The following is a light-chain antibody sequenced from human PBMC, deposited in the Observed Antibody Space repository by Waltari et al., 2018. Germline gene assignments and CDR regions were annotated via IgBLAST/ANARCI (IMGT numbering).Light chain of an antibody. CDR1: SSDVGGYNY. CDR3: SSYTSSSTYV. V-gene: IGLV2-14*01. CDR2: DVS. J-gene: IGLJ1*01. Sequence: QSALTQPASVSGSPGQSIPISCTGTSSDVGGYNYVLWYQQHPGKAPKLMIYDVSNRPSGVSNRFSGSKSGNTASLTISGLQAEDEADYYCSSYTSSSTYVFGTGTKVTVL.